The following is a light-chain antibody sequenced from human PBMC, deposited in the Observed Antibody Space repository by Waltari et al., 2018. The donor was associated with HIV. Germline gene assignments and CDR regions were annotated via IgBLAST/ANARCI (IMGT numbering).Light chain of an antibody. CDR3: SSYAGSNNPYV. J-gene: IGLJ1*01. V-gene: IGLV2-8*01. CDR1: SSDVGSYNF. CDR2: DVS. Sequence: QSALTQHASVSGSPGQSITISCTGTSSDVGSYNFVSWYQQHPGKAPKLMIYDVSKRPSGVPDRFSGSKSGNTASLTVSGLQTEDEADYYCSSYAGSNNPYVFGTGTKVTVL.